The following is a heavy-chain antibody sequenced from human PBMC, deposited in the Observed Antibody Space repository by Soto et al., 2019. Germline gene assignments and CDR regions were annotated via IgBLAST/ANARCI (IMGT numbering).Heavy chain of an antibody. D-gene: IGHD3-22*01. Sequence: LSLTCTVSGGSISSGGYYWSWIRQHPGKGLEWIGYIYYSGSTYYNPSLKSRVTISVDTSKNQFSLKLSSVTAADTAVYYCAMSRYYYDSSGALDWGQGTLVTVSS. V-gene: IGHV4-31*03. J-gene: IGHJ4*02. CDR3: AMSRYYYDSSGALD. CDR1: GGSISSGGYY. CDR2: IYYSGST.